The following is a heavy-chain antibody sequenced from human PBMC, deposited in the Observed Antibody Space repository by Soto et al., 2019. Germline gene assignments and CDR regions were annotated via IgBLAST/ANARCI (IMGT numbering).Heavy chain of an antibody. CDR2: INPSGGST. J-gene: IGHJ3*02. Sequence: GASVKVSCKASGYTFTSYYMHWVRQAPGQGLEWMGIINPSGGSTTYAQKFQGRVTMTRDPSTYTVYMELSSLRSEDTAVYYCARGGYYFDSSHYRGIDAFDIWGQGTMVTVSS. D-gene: IGHD3-22*01. V-gene: IGHV1-46*01. CDR1: GYTFTSYY. CDR3: ARGGYYFDSSHYRGIDAFDI.